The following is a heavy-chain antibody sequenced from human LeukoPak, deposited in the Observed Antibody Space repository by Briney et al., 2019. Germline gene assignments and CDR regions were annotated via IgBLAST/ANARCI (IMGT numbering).Heavy chain of an antibody. CDR1: GGSFSGYY. CDR2: INHSGST. V-gene: IGHV4-34*01. CDR3: ARGLMWAAAGFNY. D-gene: IGHD6-13*01. J-gene: IGHJ4*02. Sequence: SETLSLTCAVYGGSFSGYYWSWIRQPPGKGLEWIGEINHSGSTNYNPSLKSRVTISVDTSKNQFSLKLSSVTAADTAVYYCARGLMWAAAGFNYWGQGILVTVSS.